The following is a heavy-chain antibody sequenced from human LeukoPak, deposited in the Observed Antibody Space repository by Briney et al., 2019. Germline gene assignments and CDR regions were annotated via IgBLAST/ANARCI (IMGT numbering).Heavy chain of an antibody. V-gene: IGHV4-30-2*01. J-gene: IGHJ4*02. Sequence: SETLSLTCTVSGGSISSGGYYWSWIRQPPGKGLEWIGYIYHSGSTYYNPSLKSRVTISVDRSKNQFSLKLSSVTAADTAVYYCARYSSSWYHFDYWGQGTLVTVSS. CDR3: ARYSSSWYHFDY. CDR1: GGSISSGGYY. D-gene: IGHD6-13*01. CDR2: IYHSGST.